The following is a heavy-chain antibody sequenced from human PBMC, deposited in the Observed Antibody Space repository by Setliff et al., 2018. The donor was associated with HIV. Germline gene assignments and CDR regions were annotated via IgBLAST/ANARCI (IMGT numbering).Heavy chain of an antibody. V-gene: IGHV3-21*01. CDR3: ARTSTTTGTTLNWFDP. Sequence: PGGSLRLSCAASGFTFSRYSMNWFRQAPGKGLEWVSSISSSSSYIYHADSVKGRFTISRDNAKNSLYLQMNSLRVEDTAVYYCARTSTTTGTTLNWFDPWGQGTLVTVSS. J-gene: IGHJ5*02. CDR1: GFTFSRYS. CDR2: ISSSSSYI. D-gene: IGHD1-1*01.